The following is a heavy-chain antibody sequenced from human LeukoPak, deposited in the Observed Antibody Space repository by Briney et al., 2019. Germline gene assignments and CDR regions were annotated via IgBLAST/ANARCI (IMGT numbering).Heavy chain of an antibody. CDR1: GGSISSSSYY. CDR2: VYYSGTT. CDR3: VRGYSNNWYPPDY. J-gene: IGHJ4*02. D-gene: IGHD6-13*01. Sequence: PSETLSLTCTVSGGSISSSSYYWGWIRQPPGKGLEWVGRVYYSGTTNYNPSLKSRVTISGGPSKNQFSLKLSSVTAADTAVYYCVRGYSNNWYPPDYWGQGTLVTVSS. V-gene: IGHV4-39*07.